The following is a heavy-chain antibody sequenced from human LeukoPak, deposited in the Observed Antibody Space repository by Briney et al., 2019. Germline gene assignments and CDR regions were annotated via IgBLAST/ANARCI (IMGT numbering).Heavy chain of an antibody. Sequence: PGGSLRLSCAASGFTFSSYAMSWVRQAPGKGLEWVSSIISSGAAPYYADPVKGRFTISRDNSDNTLYLQMNSLRAEDTAVYYCAKDRPNYYGSNGHYYKLNGDCWGQGTLVTVSS. CDR3: AKDRPNYYGSNGHYYKLNGDC. D-gene: IGHD3-22*01. V-gene: IGHV3-23*01. J-gene: IGHJ4*02. CDR2: IISSGAAP. CDR1: GFTFSSYA.